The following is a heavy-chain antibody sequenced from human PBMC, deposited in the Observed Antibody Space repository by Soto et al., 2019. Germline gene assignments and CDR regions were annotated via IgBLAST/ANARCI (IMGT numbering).Heavy chain of an antibody. J-gene: IGHJ5*02. Sequence: ASVKVSCKASGYTFTDSHIHWVRQAPGQGLEWMGWINPDTGDRNYAQRFQGGLTLTRDTSITTAYMALTRLTSDDTAVYFCARASDLVCESWGQGTLVNVCS. CDR3: ARASDLVCES. V-gene: IGHV1-2*02. CDR2: INPDTGDR. CDR1: GYTFTDSH. D-gene: IGHD2-21*01.